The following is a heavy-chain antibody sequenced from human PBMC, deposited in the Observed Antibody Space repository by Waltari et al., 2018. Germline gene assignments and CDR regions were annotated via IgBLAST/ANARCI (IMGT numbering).Heavy chain of an antibody. CDR2: IIPSLGIA. Sequence: QVQLVQSGAEVKKXGSSVXVSCKAXGGTFSSXXXSWVRQXPGQGLEWMGGIIPSLGIANYAKKFQGRVTITADESTSTAXMXLSSLRSEDTAVYXCATPRYCGGDXYLFDYWGQGTLVTXSS. J-gene: IGHJ4*02. CDR1: GGTFSSXX. CDR3: ATPRYCGGDXYLFDY. V-gene: IGHV1-69*04. D-gene: IGHD2-21*01.